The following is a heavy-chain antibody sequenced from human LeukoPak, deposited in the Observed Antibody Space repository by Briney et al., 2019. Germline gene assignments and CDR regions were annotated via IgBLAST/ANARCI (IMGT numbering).Heavy chain of an antibody. J-gene: IGHJ4*02. D-gene: IGHD3-10*01. Sequence: SQTLSLTCTVSGGSISSDNYYWTWIRQPAGKGLEWIGHIYTSGTTNYNPSLKSRVTILLDTSKNQFSLNLNSVTAADTAVYYCARAVLLWFGDTYYFDYWGQGTLVTVSS. CDR3: ARAVLLWFGDTYYFDY. V-gene: IGHV4-61*09. CDR2: IYTSGTT. CDR1: GGSISSDNYY.